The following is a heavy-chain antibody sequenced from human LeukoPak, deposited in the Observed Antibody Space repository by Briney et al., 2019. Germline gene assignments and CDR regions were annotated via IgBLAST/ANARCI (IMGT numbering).Heavy chain of an antibody. CDR1: GGSISSYY. D-gene: IGHD2-15*01. V-gene: IGHV4-59*12. CDR2: IYYSGST. J-gene: IGHJ4*02. CDR3: ARGDGYAAVAY. Sequence: PSETLSLTCTVSGGSISSYYWSWIRQPPGKELEWIGYIYYSGSTNYNPSLKSRVTISVDTSKNQFSLKLSSVTAADTAVYYCARGDGYAAVAYWGQGTLVTVSS.